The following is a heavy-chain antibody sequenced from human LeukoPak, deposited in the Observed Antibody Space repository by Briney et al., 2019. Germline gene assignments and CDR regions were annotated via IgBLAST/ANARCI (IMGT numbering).Heavy chain of an antibody. J-gene: IGHJ4*02. D-gene: IGHD2-2*01. V-gene: IGHV3-53*01. CDR3: AKGPRVPAADYYFDY. Sequence: GGSLRLSCAASGFTVSSNYMSWVRQAPGKGLEWVSVIYSGSSTYYADSVKGRFTISRDNSKNTLYLQMNSLRAEDTAVYYCAKGPRVPAADYYFDYWGQGTLVTVSS. CDR1: GFTVSSNY. CDR2: IYSGSST.